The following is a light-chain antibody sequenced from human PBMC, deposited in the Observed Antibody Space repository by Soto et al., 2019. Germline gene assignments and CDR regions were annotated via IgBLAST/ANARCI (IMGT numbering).Light chain of an antibody. CDR3: QQYKNWPPEYT. J-gene: IGKJ2*01. CDR1: QSVSSR. Sequence: EIVMTQSPATLSVSPGERATLSCRASQSVSSRLAWYQQKPGQAPRLLIYGASTRATGIPARFSGSGSGTEFTLTITSLQSEDFVVYYCQQYKNWPPEYTFGQGTKLEI. CDR2: GAS. V-gene: IGKV3-15*01.